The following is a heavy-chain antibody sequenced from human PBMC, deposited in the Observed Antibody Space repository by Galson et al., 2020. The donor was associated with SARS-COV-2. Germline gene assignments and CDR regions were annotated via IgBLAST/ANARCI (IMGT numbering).Heavy chain of an antibody. Sequence: SQTLSLTCTVSGYSLSSGYFWGWIRRPPGKGLEWIGSLYHSGSTYYNPSLKSRVTISVDTSKNQFSLRLSSVTAADTAVYYCAREFQGGYYDTSGLPLGWDFDLWGRGTLVTVSS. CDR2: LYHSGST. CDR3: AREFQGGYYDTSGLPLGWDFDL. CDR1: GYSLSSGYF. J-gene: IGHJ2*01. D-gene: IGHD3-22*01. V-gene: IGHV4-38-2*02.